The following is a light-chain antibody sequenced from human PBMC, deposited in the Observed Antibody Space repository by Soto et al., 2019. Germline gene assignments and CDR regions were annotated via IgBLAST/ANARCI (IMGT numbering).Light chain of an antibody. J-gene: IGKJ4*01. V-gene: IGKV1-5*03. CDR3: QQYNSYWLT. CDR1: QSISSW. Sequence: DIQMTQSPSTLSASVGDRVTITCRASQSISSWLAWYQQKPGKAPKLLIYKASSLESGVPSRFSGSESGTEFTLTISSLQPDDFATYYCQQYNSYWLTFGGGTKVEIK. CDR2: KAS.